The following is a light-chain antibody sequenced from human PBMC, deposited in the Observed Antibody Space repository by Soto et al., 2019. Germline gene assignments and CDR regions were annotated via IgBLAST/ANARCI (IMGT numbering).Light chain of an antibody. CDR3: RQYGSSPLT. V-gene: IGKV3-20*01. J-gene: IGKJ4*01. CDR1: QSVSSY. CDR2: GAS. Sequence: LVLTQSPVTLSLSPGERATLSCRASQSVSSYLAWYQQKPGQAPRLLIYGASSRATGIPDKFSGSGSGTDFTLTISRLEPEDFAVYYCRQYGSSPLTFGGGTKVDIK.